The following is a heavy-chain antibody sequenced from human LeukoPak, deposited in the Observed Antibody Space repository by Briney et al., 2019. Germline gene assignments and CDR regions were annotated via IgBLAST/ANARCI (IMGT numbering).Heavy chain of an antibody. Sequence: GRSLRLSCAASGFTFSNYPMHWVRQAPGKGLEGVALISYDGSNKYYADSVKGRFTISRDNSKNTLYLQMNSLRAEDTAVYYCARGSGSYLYYFDSWGQGTLVTVSS. CDR1: GFTFSNYP. D-gene: IGHD1-26*01. V-gene: IGHV3-30*04. J-gene: IGHJ4*02. CDR3: ARGSGSYLYYFDS. CDR2: ISYDGSNK.